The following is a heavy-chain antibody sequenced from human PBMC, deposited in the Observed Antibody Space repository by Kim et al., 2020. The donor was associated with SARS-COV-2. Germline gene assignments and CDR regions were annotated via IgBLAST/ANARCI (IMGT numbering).Heavy chain of an antibody. D-gene: IGHD5-18*01. CDR3: ARDRRGTGIQLWGYAFDI. J-gene: IGHJ3*02. CDR1: GGSISSYY. V-gene: IGHV4-59*01. CDR2: IYYSGST. Sequence: SETLSLTCTVSGGSISSYYWSWIRQPPGKGLEWIGYIYYSGSTNYNPSLKSRVTISVDTSKNQFSLKLSSVTAADTAVYYCARDRRGTGIQLWGYAFDIWGQGTMVTVSS.